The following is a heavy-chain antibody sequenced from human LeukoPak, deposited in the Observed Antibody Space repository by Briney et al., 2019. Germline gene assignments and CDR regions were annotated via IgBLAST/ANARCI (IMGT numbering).Heavy chain of an antibody. CDR1: GYTFNSYG. CDR3: ARGTYGEYYYYYGMDV. J-gene: IGHJ6*02. D-gene: IGHD4-17*01. V-gene: IGHV1-18*01. CDR2: ISVYNGNT. Sequence: ASVKVSCKASGYTFNSYGISWVRQAPGQGLEWMGWISVYNGNTNYAQKLQGRVTMTTDTSTSTAYMELSSLRSEDTAVYYCARGTYGEYYYYYGMDVWGQGTTVTVSS.